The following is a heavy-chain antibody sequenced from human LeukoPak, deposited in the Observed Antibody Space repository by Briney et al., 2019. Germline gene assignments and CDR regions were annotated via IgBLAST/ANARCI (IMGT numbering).Heavy chain of an antibody. Sequence: GGSLRLSCAASGFPFSSYWMHWVPQAPGKGLVWVSRINTDGSSASYADSVKGRFTISRDNAKNTLYLQMNSLRAEDTAVYYGARDPDTALEGYFDYWGQGTLVTVSS. CDR1: GFPFSSYW. CDR3: ARDPDTALEGYFDY. D-gene: IGHD5-18*01. J-gene: IGHJ4*02. CDR2: INTDGSSA. V-gene: IGHV3-74*01.